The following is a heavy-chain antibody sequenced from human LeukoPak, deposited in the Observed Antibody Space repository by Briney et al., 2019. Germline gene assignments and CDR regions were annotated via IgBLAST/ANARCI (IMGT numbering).Heavy chain of an antibody. J-gene: IGHJ4*02. CDR1: GFTFDDYA. CDR3: AKGVGATTRLEIDY. V-gene: IGHV3-9*01. D-gene: IGHD1-26*01. Sequence: PGGSLRLSCAASGFTFDDYAMHWVRQAPGKGLEWVSGISWNSGSIGYADSVKGRFTISRDNAKNSLYLQMNSLRAEDTAVYYCAKGVGATTRLEIDYWGQGTLVTVSS. CDR2: ISWNSGSI.